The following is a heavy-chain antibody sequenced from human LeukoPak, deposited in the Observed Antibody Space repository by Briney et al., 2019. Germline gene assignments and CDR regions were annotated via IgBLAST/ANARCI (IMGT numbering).Heavy chain of an antibody. CDR2: INWNGGRT. D-gene: IGHD3-16*01. J-gene: IGHJ6*04. CDR1: GFTIGNRW. Sequence: PGGSLRLSCTASGFTIGNRWMHWVRQAPGKGLEWVSGINWNGGRTGYADSVKGRFTISRDNAKNSLYLQMNSLRAEDTALYYCARDLASSDVWGEGTTVTVSS. CDR3: ARDLASSDV. V-gene: IGHV3-20*04.